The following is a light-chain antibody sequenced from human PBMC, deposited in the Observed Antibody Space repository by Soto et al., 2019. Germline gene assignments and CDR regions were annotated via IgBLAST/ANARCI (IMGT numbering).Light chain of an antibody. Sequence: QPVLTQPPSVSGAPGQRVTISCTGSSSNIGAGYDVHWYQQLPGTAPKLLIYGNSNRPSGVPDRFSGSKSGPSASLAITGLQAEDEADYSCQSYDSSLSGAVFGGGTQLTVL. CDR1: SSNIGAGYD. J-gene: IGLJ7*01. CDR2: GNS. CDR3: QSYDSSLSGAV. V-gene: IGLV1-40*01.